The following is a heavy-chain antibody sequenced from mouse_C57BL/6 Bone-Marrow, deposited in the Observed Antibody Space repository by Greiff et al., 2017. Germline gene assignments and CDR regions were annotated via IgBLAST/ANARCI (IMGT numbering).Heavy chain of an antibody. Sequence: VMLVESGPGLVQPSQSLSITCTVSGFSLTSYGVHWVRQSPGKGLEWLGVIWSGGSTDYNAAFISRLSISKDNSKSQVFFKMNSLQADDTAIYDCARKRYDYYAMDYWGQGTSVTVSS. CDR3: ARKRYDYYAMDY. V-gene: IGHV2-2*01. J-gene: IGHJ4*01. CDR2: IWSGGST. CDR1: GFSLTSYG.